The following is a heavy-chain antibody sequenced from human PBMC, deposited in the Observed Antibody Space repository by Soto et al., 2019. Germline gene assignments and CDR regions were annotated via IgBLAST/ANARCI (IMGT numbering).Heavy chain of an antibody. CDR3: ARQVLAVAGPYYDN. Sequence: TLGLSCAASGFTFSDYYMCWIRQAPGKGLEWISYISSRATAIYYADSVKGRFTISRDNAKNSLYLQMNSLRAEDTAVYYCARQVLAVAGPYYDNWGQGTLVTVSS. V-gene: IGHV3-11*01. CDR1: GFTFSDYY. CDR2: ISSRATAI. D-gene: IGHD6-19*01. J-gene: IGHJ4*02.